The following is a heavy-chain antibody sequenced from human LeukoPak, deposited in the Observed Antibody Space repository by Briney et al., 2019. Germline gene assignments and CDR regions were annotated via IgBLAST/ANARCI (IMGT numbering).Heavy chain of an antibody. CDR1: GYTFTGYY. Sequence: ASVKVSCKASGYTFTGYYMHWVRQAPGQGLEWMGIINPSGGSTSYAQKFQGRVTITRNTSISTAYMELSSLRSEDTAVYYCARGREVAARPYYYYYYMDVWGKGTTVTVSS. CDR3: ARGREVAARPYYYYYYMDV. D-gene: IGHD6-6*01. J-gene: IGHJ6*03. V-gene: IGHV1-46*01. CDR2: INPSGGST.